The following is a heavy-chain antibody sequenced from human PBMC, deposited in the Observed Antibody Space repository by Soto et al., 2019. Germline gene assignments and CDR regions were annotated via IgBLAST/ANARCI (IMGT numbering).Heavy chain of an antibody. Sequence: GRSPRLSCAASGFSFRTYGMSWVRWAPWKWLEWVSLLSATGGGTYYADYVKGRFTISRDNSHNTLYLQLHSLAAEDTAVYYCEKDRRAGGNSAFYFDFWGQGAKVPESS. CDR2: LSATGGGT. CDR3: EKDRRAGGNSAFYFDF. J-gene: IGHJ4*02. V-gene: IGHV3-23*01. D-gene: IGHD3-16*01. CDR1: GFSFRTYG.